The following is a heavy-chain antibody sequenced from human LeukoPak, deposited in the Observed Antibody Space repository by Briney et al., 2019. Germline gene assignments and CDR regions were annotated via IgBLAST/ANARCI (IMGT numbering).Heavy chain of an antibody. D-gene: IGHD6-19*01. CDR1: GFXFSIYV. Sequence: PGGALRLSCAASGFXFSIYVISWVRQAPGKGLECVSTVTGSGGSTYYEDSVKGRFTISRDNSKNTMYLQINSLRAEDTAIYYCAKLGGYSSTSSDHWGQGSLVTVSS. V-gene: IGHV3-23*01. J-gene: IGHJ4*02. CDR3: AKLGGYSSTSSDH. CDR2: VTGSGGST.